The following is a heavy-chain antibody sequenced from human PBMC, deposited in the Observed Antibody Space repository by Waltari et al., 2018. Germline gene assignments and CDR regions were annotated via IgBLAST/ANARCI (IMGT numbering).Heavy chain of an antibody. J-gene: IGHJ5*02. CDR1: GFTFSSYW. D-gene: IGHD4-17*01. CDR3: ARVLIDYGLNWFDP. Sequence: EVQLVESGGGLVQPGGSLRLSCAASGFTFSSYWMHWVRQAPGKGLVWVSRINSEGSSTSYADSVKGRFTISRDNAKNTLYLQMNSLRAEDTAVYYCARVLIDYGLNWFDPWGQGTLVTVAS. CDR2: INSEGSST. V-gene: IGHV3-74*01.